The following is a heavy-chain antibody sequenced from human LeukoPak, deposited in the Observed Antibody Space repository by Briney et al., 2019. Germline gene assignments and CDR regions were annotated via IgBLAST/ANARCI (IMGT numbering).Heavy chain of an antibody. CDR3: ARALLRYCSSTSCYWFDP. Sequence: ASVKVSCKASGGTFSSYAISWVRQAPGQGLEWLGGIIPIFGTANYAQKFQGRVTITADESTSTAYMELSSLRSEDTAVYYCARALLRYCSSTSCYWFDPWGQGTLVTVSS. CDR1: GGTFSSYA. V-gene: IGHV1-69*13. D-gene: IGHD2-2*01. J-gene: IGHJ5*02. CDR2: IIPIFGTA.